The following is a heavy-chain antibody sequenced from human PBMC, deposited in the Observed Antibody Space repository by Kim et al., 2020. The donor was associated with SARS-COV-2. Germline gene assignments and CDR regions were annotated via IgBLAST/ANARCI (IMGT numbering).Heavy chain of an antibody. V-gene: IGHV3-30-3*01. J-gene: IGHJ5*02. CDR1: GFTFSSYA. CDR3: ARDLGQGFDP. CDR2: ISYDGSNK. D-gene: IGHD1-26*01. Sequence: GGSLRLSCAASGFTFSSYAMHWVRQAPGKGLEWVALISYDGSNKYYADSVKGRFTISRDNPKNTLYLQMNSLRAEDTAVYYCARDLGQGFDPWGQGTLVT.